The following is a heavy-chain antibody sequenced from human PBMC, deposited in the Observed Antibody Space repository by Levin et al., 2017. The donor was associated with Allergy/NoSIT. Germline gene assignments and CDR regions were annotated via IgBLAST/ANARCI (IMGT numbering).Heavy chain of an antibody. J-gene: IGHJ4*02. CDR1: GFTFSSFG. V-gene: IGHV3-30*19. CDR3: GRGSGEVDY. Sequence: PGGSLRLSCAASGFTFSSFGMHWVRQAPGKGLEWISLISYDANNKYYADSVKGRFTISRDTSKDTLYLQMNSLRAEETDVYYCGRGSGEVDYWGQGTLITVSS. CDR2: ISYDANNK. D-gene: IGHD1-26*01.